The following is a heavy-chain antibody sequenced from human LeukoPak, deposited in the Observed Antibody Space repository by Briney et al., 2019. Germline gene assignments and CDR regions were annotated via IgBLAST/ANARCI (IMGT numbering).Heavy chain of an antibody. D-gene: IGHD2-2*01. V-gene: IGHV4-39*01. CDR1: GGSISSSSYY. CDR3: ARTGDIVVVPAAED. J-gene: IGHJ4*02. Sequence: SETLSLTCTVSGGSISSSSYYWGWIRQPPGKGLEWIGSIYYSGRTYYNPSLKSRVTMSVDTSKNQFSLKLSSVTAADTAVYYCARTGDIVVVPAAEDWGQGTLVTVSS. CDR2: IYYSGRT.